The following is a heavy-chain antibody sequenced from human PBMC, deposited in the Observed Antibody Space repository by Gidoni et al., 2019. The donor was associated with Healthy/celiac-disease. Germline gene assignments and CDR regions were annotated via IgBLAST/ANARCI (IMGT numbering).Heavy chain of an antibody. Sequence: QVQLQQCGAGLLTPSETLSLARAVYGRSFSRYYWGWIRQPPGKGLEWIGEINHSGSTNYNPSLKSRVTISVDTSKNQFSLKLRSVTAADTAGYYCARRPAVAGTKVHNWFDPWGQGTLVTVSS. CDR1: GRSFSRYY. CDR2: INHSGST. V-gene: IGHV4-34*01. J-gene: IGHJ5*02. CDR3: ARRPAVAGTKVHNWFDP. D-gene: IGHD6-19*01.